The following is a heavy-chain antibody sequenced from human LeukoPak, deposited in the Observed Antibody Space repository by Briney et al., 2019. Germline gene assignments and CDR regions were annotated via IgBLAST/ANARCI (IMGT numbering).Heavy chain of an antibody. V-gene: IGHV4-34*01. J-gene: IGHJ4*02. CDR2: INHSGST. CDR1: GGSFSGYY. Sequence: SETLSLTCAVYGGSFSGYYWSWIRQPPGKGLEWIGEINHSGSTNYNPSLKGRVTISVDTSKNQFSLKLSSVTAADTAVYYCARDVGCSGGSCYGLLDYWGQGTLVTVSS. D-gene: IGHD2-15*01. CDR3: ARDVGCSGGSCYGLLDY.